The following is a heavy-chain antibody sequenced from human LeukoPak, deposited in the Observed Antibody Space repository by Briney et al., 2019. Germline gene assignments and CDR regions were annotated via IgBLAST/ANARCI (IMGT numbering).Heavy chain of an antibody. Sequence: GASVKVSCKASGGTFSSYAISWVRQAPGQGLEWMGWINPNSGGANYAQKFQGRVTMTRDTSISTAYMELSRLRSDDTAVYCCARGYNVGGSYGADFDYWGQGTLVTVSS. CDR1: GGTFSSYA. CDR3: ARGYNVGGSYGADFDY. V-gene: IGHV1-2*02. D-gene: IGHD1-26*01. CDR2: INPNSGGA. J-gene: IGHJ4*02.